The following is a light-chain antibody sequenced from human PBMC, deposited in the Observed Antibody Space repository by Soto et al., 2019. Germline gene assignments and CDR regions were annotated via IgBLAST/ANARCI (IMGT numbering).Light chain of an antibody. V-gene: IGLV2-14*01. J-gene: IGLJ1*01. CDR2: EVS. Sequence: QSVLTQPASVSGSPGQSITISCTGTSSDVGGYNYVSWYQQHPGKAPKLMIYEVSNRPSGVSNRFSGSKSGNTASLTISGLQAEDEADYYCISYTSSSTHGYVFGTGTKVTVL. CDR3: ISYTSSSTHGYV. CDR1: SSDVGGYNY.